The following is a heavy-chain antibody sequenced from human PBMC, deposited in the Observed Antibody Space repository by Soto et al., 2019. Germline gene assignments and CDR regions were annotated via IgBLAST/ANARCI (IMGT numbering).Heavy chain of an antibody. Sequence: LRLSCAAPGFIFSSFVMHWVRQAPGKGLERVSYISAGDYSIYYADSVKGRFTISRDNAKNSLYLRLRSLRAEDTAVYYWARGARDYYGLDVWGQGTTVTVSS. V-gene: IGHV3-48*03. CDR3: ARGARDYYGLDV. J-gene: IGHJ6*02. CDR2: ISAGDYSI. CDR1: GFIFSSFV.